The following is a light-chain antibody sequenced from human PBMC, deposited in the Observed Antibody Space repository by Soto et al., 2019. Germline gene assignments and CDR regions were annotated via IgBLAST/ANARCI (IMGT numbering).Light chain of an antibody. CDR2: GAS. CDR1: QSVGSTY. J-gene: IGKJ1*01. V-gene: IGKV3-20*01. Sequence: EIVLTQSPGTLSLSPGERATLSCRASQSVGSTYLAWYQQKPGQAPRLLIYGASSRATGIPDRFSGSGSGTDFTLAISRLEPEDFAVYYCQHYGSSSWTFGQGTKV. CDR3: QHYGSSSWT.